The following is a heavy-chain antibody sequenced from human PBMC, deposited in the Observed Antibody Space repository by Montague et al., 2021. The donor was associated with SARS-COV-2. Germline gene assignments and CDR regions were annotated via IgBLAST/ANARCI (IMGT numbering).Heavy chain of an antibody. Sequence: SLRLSCAASGFTFSSYAMTWVRQAPGKGLEWVSAISGYGDRIHYADSVRGRFTISRDNSKNTLHLQMNSLRAEDTAVYYCARVWFGELSSYYGMDVWGQGTTVTVSS. CDR1: GFTFSSYA. CDR2: ISGYGDRI. D-gene: IGHD3-10*01. CDR3: ARVWFGELSSYYGMDV. J-gene: IGHJ6*02. V-gene: IGHV3-23*01.